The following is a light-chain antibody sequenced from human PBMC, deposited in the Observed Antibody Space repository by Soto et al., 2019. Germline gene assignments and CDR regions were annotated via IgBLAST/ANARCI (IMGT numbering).Light chain of an antibody. CDR3: QQRSNWPPQST. Sequence: EIVLTQSPAPLSLSPGERATLSCRASQSVSSYLAWYQQKPGQAPRLLIYDASNRATGVPARFSGSGSGTDFTLTISSLEPEDFAVYYCQQRSNWPPQSTFGQGTRLEI. CDR1: QSVSSY. V-gene: IGKV3-11*01. J-gene: IGKJ5*01. CDR2: DAS.